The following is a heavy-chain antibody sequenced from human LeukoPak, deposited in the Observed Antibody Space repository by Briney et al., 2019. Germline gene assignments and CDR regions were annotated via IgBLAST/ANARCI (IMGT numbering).Heavy chain of an antibody. CDR3: ARARWTSTVTTYYLDF. CDR1: GYTFCDYA. J-gene: IGHJ4*02. Sequence: ASVKVSCKTSGYTFCDYAVQWVRQAPGQRLEWMGWINAGNGKIRYSQKFQDRVTISRDTSATTAYLDLSSLKSEDTAVYYCARARWTSTVTTYYLDFWGQGTLVTVSS. CDR2: INAGNGKI. V-gene: IGHV1-3*01. D-gene: IGHD4-17*01.